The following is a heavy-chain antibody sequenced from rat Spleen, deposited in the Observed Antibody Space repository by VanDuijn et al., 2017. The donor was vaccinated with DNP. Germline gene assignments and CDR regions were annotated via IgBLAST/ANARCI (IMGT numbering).Heavy chain of an antibody. CDR3: TKDAFDY. V-gene: IGHV5-27*01. CDR2: ISTGGGST. CDR1: GFTFSNYY. Sequence: EVQLVESGGGLVQPGRSMKLSCAASGFTFSNYYMAWVRQAPTKGLEWVAAISTGGGSTSYRDSVKGRFTISRDNAKSILYLQMDSLRSEDTATYYCTKDAFDYWGQGVMVTVSS. J-gene: IGHJ2*01.